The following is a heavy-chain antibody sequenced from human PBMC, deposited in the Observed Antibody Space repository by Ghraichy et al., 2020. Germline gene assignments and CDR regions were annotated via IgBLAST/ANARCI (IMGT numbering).Heavy chain of an antibody. CDR1: GFTFTNYA. Sequence: GESLNISCAASGFTFTNYAMSWVRQAPGKGLEWVSSISGSGIGTYYADSVKGRFTISRDNSKNKVSLQMNSLKAEDTAVYYCAKTRKNGYNSVNNWGQGTLVTVSS. CDR2: ISGSGIGT. V-gene: IGHV3-23*01. J-gene: IGHJ4*02. CDR3: AKTRKNGYNSVNN. D-gene: IGHD5-24*01.